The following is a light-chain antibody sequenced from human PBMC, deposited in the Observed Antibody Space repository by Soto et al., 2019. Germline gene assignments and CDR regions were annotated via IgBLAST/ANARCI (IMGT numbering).Light chain of an antibody. CDR2: GAS. V-gene: IGKV3-20*01. Sequence: ETVLTQSPGTLSLSPGERATLSCRASQTIRSNYLAWYRQTPGQAPRLLIYGASNRATGIADRLSCSGSGTDFTIIISRLEPEDFALYYWQQYGSSPRTFGQGTRVEIK. CDR3: QQYGSSPRT. CDR1: QTIRSNY. J-gene: IGKJ1*01.